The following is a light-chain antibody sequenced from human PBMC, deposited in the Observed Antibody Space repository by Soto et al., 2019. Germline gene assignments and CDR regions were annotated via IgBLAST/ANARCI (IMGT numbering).Light chain of an antibody. CDR2: WAS. J-gene: IGKJ4*01. CDR1: QSVLYSSNNKNY. CDR3: QQYFSTPLT. V-gene: IGKV4-1*01. Sequence: DIVMTQSPDSLAVSLGERATINCKSSQSVLYSSNNKNYLAWYQQKPGQPPKLLIYWASTRESGVPDRFSGSGSGTDFTFAISSLRAEDVAVYYCQQYFSTPLTFGGGTKVEIK.